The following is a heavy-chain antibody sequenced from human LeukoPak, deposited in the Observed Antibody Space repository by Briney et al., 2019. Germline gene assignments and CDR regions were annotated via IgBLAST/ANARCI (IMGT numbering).Heavy chain of an antibody. Sequence: KPSETLSLSCAVYGGSFSGYYWSWIRQPPGKGLEWIGEINHSGSTNYNPSLKSRVTISVDTSKNQFSLRMSSVTAADTAVYYCARRGGSGSYYKATDDYWGQGTLVTVSS. CDR3: ARRGGSGSYYKATDDY. D-gene: IGHD3-10*01. CDR2: INHSGST. J-gene: IGHJ4*02. V-gene: IGHV4-34*01. CDR1: GGSFSGYY.